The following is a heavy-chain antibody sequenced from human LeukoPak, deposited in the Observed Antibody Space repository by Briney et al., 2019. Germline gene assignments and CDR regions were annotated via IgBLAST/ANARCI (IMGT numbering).Heavy chain of an antibody. CDR3: AREYCSGGSCYYDAFDI. J-gene: IGHJ3*02. CDR1: GFTFSSYW. D-gene: IGHD2-15*01. CDR2: IKQDGSEK. V-gene: IGHV3-7*01. Sequence: QPGGSLRLSCAASGFTFSSYWMSWVRQAPGKGLEWVANIKQDGSEKYYVDSVKGRFTISRDNAKNSLYLQMNSLRAEDTAVYYCAREYCSGGSCYYDAFDIWGQGTMVTVSS.